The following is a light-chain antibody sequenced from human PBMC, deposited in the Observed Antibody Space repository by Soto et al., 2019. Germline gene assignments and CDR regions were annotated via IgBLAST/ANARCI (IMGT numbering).Light chain of an antibody. Sequence: DIQMTQSPSSLSASVGDRVTITCRASQSISIYLNWYQQKPGKAPKVLIYAASSLQSGVPPRFSVSGSGTDFTLTISSLQPEDFATYFCQQSYNIPRATFGQGTKVEIK. CDR3: QQSYNIPRAT. CDR2: AAS. CDR1: QSISIY. V-gene: IGKV1-39*01. J-gene: IGKJ1*01.